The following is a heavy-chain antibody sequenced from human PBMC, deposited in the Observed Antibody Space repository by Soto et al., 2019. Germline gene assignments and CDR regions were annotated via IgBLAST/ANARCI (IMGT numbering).Heavy chain of an antibody. J-gene: IGHJ6*02. CDR3: ARSSSGGLYYYYGMDV. V-gene: IGHV5-10-1*01. CDR2: IDPCDSYT. D-gene: IGHD6-19*01. CDR1: GYSFTSYW. Sequence: GESLKISCKGSGYSFTSYWISWVRQMPGKGLEGMGRIDPCDSYTNYSPSFKGHVTISADKSISTAYLQWSSLKASDTAMYYCARSSSGGLYYYYGMDVWGQGTTVTVSS.